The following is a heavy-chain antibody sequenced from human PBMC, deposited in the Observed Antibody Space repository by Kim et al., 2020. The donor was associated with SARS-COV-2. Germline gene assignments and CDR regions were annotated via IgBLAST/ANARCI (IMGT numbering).Heavy chain of an antibody. CDR2: IYSSGST. J-gene: IGHJ2*01. V-gene: IGHV4-59*09. CDR3: ARGFDL. Sequence: IYSSGSTNTHPSPQSRATIAVDTSKNQFSLKLSSVTAADTAVYYCARGFDLWGRGTLVTVSS.